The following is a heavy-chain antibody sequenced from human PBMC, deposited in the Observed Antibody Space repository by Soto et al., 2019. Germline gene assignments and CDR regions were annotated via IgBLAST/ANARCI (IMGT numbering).Heavy chain of an antibody. CDR1: GGSFSSADYY. D-gene: IGHD1-26*01. Sequence: QVQLQESGPGLVKSSQTLSLTCTVSGGSFSSADYYWNWIRQPPGKGLEWIGHISYSGSTSYNPSLKSRVIISLDTSKNQFSLKLSSVTAADTAIYYCSRIPTLNSPAPFDSWGQGTLVTVSS. CDR3: SRIPTLNSPAPFDS. J-gene: IGHJ4*02. CDR2: ISYSGST. V-gene: IGHV4-30-4*01.